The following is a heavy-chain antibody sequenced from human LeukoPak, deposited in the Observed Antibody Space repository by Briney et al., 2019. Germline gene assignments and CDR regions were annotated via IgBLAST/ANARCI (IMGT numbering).Heavy chain of an antibody. V-gene: IGHV1-2*02. CDR2: INPNSGGT. D-gene: IGHD3-22*01. J-gene: IGHJ4*02. CDR1: GYTFTGYY. Sequence: ASVKVSCKASGYTFTGYYMHWVRQAPGQRLEWMGWINPNSGGTNYAQKFQGRVTMTRDTSISTAYMELSRLRSDDTAVYYCARARYDSSGYYGYWGQGTLVTVSS. CDR3: ARARYDSSGYYGY.